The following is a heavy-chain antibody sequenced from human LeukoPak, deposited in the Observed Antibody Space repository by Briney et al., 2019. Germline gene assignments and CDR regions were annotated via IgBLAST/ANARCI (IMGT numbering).Heavy chain of an antibody. Sequence: SVKVSCKASGGTFSSYAISWVRQAPGQGLEWMGRIIPILGIANYAQKFQGRVTITADESTSTAYMELSSLRSEDTAVYYCASSLSGGYSYFDYWGQGTLVTVSS. J-gene: IGHJ4*02. CDR2: IIPILGIA. CDR1: GGTFSSYA. CDR3: ASSLSGGYSYFDY. D-gene: IGHD3-22*01. V-gene: IGHV1-69*04.